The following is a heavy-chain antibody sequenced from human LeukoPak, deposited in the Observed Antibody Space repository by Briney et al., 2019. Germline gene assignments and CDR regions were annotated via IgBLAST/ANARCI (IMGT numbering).Heavy chain of an antibody. Sequence: PSETLSLTCTVSGGSISCYYWSWIRQPPGKGLEWIGYIYYSGSTNYNPSLKSRVTISVDTSKNQFSLKLSSVTAADTAVYYCAGTFYDILTRLPFPDYWGQGTLVTVSS. D-gene: IGHD3-9*01. V-gene: IGHV4-59*01. CDR3: AGTFYDILTRLPFPDY. CDR2: IYYSGST. J-gene: IGHJ4*02. CDR1: GGSISCYY.